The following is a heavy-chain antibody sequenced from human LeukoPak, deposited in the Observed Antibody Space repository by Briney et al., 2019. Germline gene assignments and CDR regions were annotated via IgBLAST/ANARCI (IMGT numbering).Heavy chain of an antibody. CDR3: ARGKTYYYDSSGYYPFDY. V-gene: IGHV1-69*05. J-gene: IGHJ4*02. Sequence: SVKVSCKASGGTFSSYAISWVRQAPGQGLEWMGGIIPIFGTANYAQKFQGRVTITTDESTSTAYMELSSLRSEDTAVYYCARGKTYYYDSSGYYPFDYWGQGTLVPVSS. CDR2: IIPIFGTA. D-gene: IGHD3-22*01. CDR1: GGTFSSYA.